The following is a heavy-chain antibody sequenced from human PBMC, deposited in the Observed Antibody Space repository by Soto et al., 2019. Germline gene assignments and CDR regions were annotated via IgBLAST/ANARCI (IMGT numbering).Heavy chain of an antibody. D-gene: IGHD3-16*01. CDR2: ISATGGGT. J-gene: IGHJ4*02. Sequence: GGSLRLSCAASGFKFSNYAMSWVRQAPGKGLEWVSLISATGGGTYYADPVKGRFTISRDNSHNTLYLQVHSLTAEDTAVYYCAKDRRAGGNSAFYFDFWGQGAQVTVSS. CDR3: AKDRRAGGNSAFYFDF. V-gene: IGHV3-23*01. CDR1: GFKFSNYA.